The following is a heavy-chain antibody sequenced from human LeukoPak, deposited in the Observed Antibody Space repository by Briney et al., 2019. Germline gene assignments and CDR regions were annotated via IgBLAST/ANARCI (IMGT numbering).Heavy chain of an antibody. V-gene: IGHV3-7*01. CDR1: GFTFSSYW. CDR3: AREWAAAGGYYFDY. Sequence: GGSLRVSCAASGFTFSSYWMSWVLQAPGKGLEWVANIKQDGSEKYYVDSVKGRFTISRDNARNSLYLQMNSLRAEDTAVYYCAREWAAAGGYYFDYWGQGTLVTVSS. J-gene: IGHJ4*02. D-gene: IGHD6-13*01. CDR2: IKQDGSEK.